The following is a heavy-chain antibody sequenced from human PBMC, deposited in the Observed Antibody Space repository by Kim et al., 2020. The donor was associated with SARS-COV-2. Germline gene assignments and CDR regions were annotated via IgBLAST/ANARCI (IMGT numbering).Heavy chain of an antibody. V-gene: IGHV1-69*01. CDR3: ARGSDWEGAFDI. D-gene: IGHD3-10*01. Sequence: NYAQKFQGRVTSTADESTSTAYMELSSLRSEDTAVYYCARGSDWEGAFDIWGQGTMVTVSS. J-gene: IGHJ3*02.